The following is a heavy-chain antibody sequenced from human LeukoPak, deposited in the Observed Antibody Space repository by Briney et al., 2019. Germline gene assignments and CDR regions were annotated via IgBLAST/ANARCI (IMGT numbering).Heavy chain of an antibody. V-gene: IGHV3-23*01. J-gene: IGHJ4*02. D-gene: IGHD2-21*02. CDR2: ISGSGGST. CDR1: GFTFSSYA. CDR3: APSSGSVTATYFDY. Sequence: GGSLRLSCAASGFTFSSYAMSWVRQAPGKGLEWVSAISGSGGSTYYADSVKGRFTISRDNSKNTLYLQMNSLRAEDTAVYYCAPSSGSVTATYFDYWGQGTLVTVSS.